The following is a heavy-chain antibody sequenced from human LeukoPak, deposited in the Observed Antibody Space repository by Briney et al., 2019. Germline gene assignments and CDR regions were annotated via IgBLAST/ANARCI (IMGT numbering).Heavy chain of an antibody. D-gene: IGHD3-22*01. CDR3: ASLGPIFTYYYDSSGYYYFDY. Sequence: ASVKVSCKSSGYTFTSYGISWVRQAPGQGLEWMGWISGYSGNTNYAQKFQGRVTMTRDTSISTAYMELSRLRSDDTAVYYCASLGPIFTYYYDSSGYYYFDYWGQGTLVTVSS. V-gene: IGHV1-18*01. CDR2: ISGYSGNT. J-gene: IGHJ4*02. CDR1: GYTFTSYG.